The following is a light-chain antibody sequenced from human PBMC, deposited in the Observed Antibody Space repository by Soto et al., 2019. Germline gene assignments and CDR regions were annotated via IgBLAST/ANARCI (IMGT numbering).Light chain of an antibody. V-gene: IGLV2-8*01. CDR3: CSYVGATTYV. CDR2: EVR. CDR1: SSDIGSYNF. J-gene: IGLJ1*01. Sequence: QSALTQPPSASGSPGQSVTISCTGTSSDIGSYNFVSWYQQHPGKAPKVMLYEVRKRPSGVPDRFSGSKSGNTASLTVSGLQAEDEADYYCCSYVGATTYVFGTGTKLTVL.